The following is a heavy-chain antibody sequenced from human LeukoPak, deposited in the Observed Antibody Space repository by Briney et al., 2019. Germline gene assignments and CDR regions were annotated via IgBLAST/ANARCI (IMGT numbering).Heavy chain of an antibody. CDR2: IYSDGST. CDR1: GFTVSSNY. J-gene: IGHJ3*02. V-gene: IGHV3-53*01. D-gene: IGHD4-17*01. Sequence: GGSLRLSCAASGFTVSSNYMSWVRQAPGKGLERVSVIYSDGSTYYADSVKGRFTISRDNSKNTLYLQMNSLRAEDTAVYYCARVGGDYVTDAFDIWGQGTMVTVSS. CDR3: ARVGGDYVTDAFDI.